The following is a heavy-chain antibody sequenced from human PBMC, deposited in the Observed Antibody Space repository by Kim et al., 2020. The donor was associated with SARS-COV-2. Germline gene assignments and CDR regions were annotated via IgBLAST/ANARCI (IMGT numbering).Heavy chain of an antibody. V-gene: IGHV4-39*01. CDR3: ARHTVVTMVRGVIESENSWFDP. CDR1: GGSISSSSYY. Sequence: SETLSLTCTVSGGSISSSSYYWGWIRQPPGKGLEWIGSIYYSGSTYYNPSLKSRVTISVDTSKNQFSLKLSSVTAADTAVYYCARHTVVTMVRGVIESENSWFDPWGQGTLVTVSS. CDR2: IYYSGST. J-gene: IGHJ5*02. D-gene: IGHD3-10*01.